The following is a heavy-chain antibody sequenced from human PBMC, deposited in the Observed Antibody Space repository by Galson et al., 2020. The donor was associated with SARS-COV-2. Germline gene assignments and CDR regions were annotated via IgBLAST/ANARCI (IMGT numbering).Heavy chain of an antibody. J-gene: IGHJ6*02. CDR3: AKDGGYSYGSDYYYYCMDV. V-gene: IGHV3-33*06. D-gene: IGHD5-18*01. Sequence: GESLKISCAASGFTFSSYGMHWVRQAPGKGLEWVAVIWYDGSNKYYADSVKGRFTIARDNSKNTLYLQMNSLRAEDTAVYYCAKDGGYSYGSDYYYYCMDVWGQLTTVTVSS. CDR1: GFTFSSYG. CDR2: IWYDGSNK.